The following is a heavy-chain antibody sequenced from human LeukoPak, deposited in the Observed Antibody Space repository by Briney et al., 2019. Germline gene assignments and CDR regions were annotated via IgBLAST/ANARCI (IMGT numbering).Heavy chain of an antibody. J-gene: IGHJ4*02. CDR1: GFTVSSNY. CDR3: ARAGWGSWTVDY. D-gene: IGHD3-16*01. V-gene: IGHV3-66*01. Sequence: QTGGSLRLSCAVSGFTVSSNYMGWVRQAPGKGLEWVSVIYSGGSTYYADSVKGRFTISRDNSKNTLYLQMNSLRAEDTAVYYCARAGWGSWTVDYWGQGTLVTVSS. CDR2: IYSGGST.